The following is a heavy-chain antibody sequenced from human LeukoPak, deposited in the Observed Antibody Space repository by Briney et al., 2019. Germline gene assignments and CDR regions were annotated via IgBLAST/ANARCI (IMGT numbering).Heavy chain of an antibody. CDR1: GGSISSGDYY. V-gene: IGHV4-61*08. CDR2: IYYSGST. CDR3: AREGQGSGWYRYFDL. J-gene: IGHJ2*01. D-gene: IGHD6-19*01. Sequence: SQTLSLTCTVSGGSISSGDYYWSWIRQPPGKGLEWIGYIYYSGSTNYNPSLKSRVTISVDTSKNQFSLKLSSVTAADTAVYYCAREGQGSGWYRYFDLWGRGTLVTVSS.